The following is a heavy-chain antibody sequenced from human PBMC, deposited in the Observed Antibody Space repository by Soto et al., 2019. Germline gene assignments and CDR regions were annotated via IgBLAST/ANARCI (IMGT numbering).Heavy chain of an antibody. CDR1: GYTFTSYA. J-gene: IGHJ6*02. CDR3: ARDLSGYSYGYPDYYYYGMDV. CDR2: INAGNGNT. Sequence: DSVKVSCKASGYTFTSYAMHWVRQAPGQRLEWMGWINAGNGNTKYSQKFQGRVTITRDTSASTAYMELSSLRSEDTAVYYCARDLSGYSYGYPDYYYYGMDVWGQGTTVTV. V-gene: IGHV1-3*01. D-gene: IGHD5-18*01.